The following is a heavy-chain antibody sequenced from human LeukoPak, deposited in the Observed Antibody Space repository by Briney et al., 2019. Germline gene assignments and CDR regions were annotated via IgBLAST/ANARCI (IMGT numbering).Heavy chain of an antibody. Sequence: SETLSLTCTVSGGSISSYYWSWIRQPPGKGLEWIGYIYYSGSTNYNPSLKSRVTISVDTSKNQFSLKLSSVTAADTAVYYCARDGGYSGYDFTGWGQGTLVTVSS. CDR3: ARDGGYSGYDFTG. D-gene: IGHD5-12*01. V-gene: IGHV4-59*01. J-gene: IGHJ4*02. CDR2: IYYSGST. CDR1: GGSISSYY.